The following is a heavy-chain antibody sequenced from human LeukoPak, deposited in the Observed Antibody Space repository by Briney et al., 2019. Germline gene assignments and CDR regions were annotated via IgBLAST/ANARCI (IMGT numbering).Heavy chain of an antibody. D-gene: IGHD3-16*02. CDR2: IYTSGST. CDR3: ARGAYYDYVWGSYRPFAFDI. CDR1: GGSISSYY. J-gene: IGHJ3*02. Sequence: SETLSLTCTVSGGSISSYYWSWIRQPAGKGLEWIGRIYTSGSTNYNPSLKSRVTMSVDTSTNQFSLKLRSVTAADKAVYYCARGAYYDYVWGSYRPFAFDIWGQGTMVNVSS. V-gene: IGHV4-4*07.